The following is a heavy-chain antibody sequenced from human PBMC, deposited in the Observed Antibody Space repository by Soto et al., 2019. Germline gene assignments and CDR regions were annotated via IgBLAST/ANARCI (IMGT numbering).Heavy chain of an antibody. D-gene: IGHD3-10*01. CDR2: TYYRSKWYN. J-gene: IGHJ5*02. V-gene: IGHV6-1*01. CDR3: ARGVELTMVRGQWFDP. Sequence: PSQTLSLTCAISGDSVSSNSAAWNWIRQSPSRGLEWLGRTYYRSKWYNDYAVSVKSRITINPDTSKNQFSLQLNSVTPEDTAVYYCARGVELTMVRGQWFDPWGQGTLVTVSS. CDR1: GDSVSSNSAA.